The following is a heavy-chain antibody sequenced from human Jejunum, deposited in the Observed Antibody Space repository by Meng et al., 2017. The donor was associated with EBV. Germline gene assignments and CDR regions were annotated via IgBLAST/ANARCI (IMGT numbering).Heavy chain of an antibody. J-gene: IGHJ4*02. Sequence: HVQLQQWGAGLLKPSETLSVTCAVYGGAFSGYQWTWIRQPPGKGLEWMGEINHRGKTNYSPSLKSRVTISVDTSKNQFSLKLSSMTAADTAVYYCARAVYGDSAYSWGQGTLVTVSS. CDR2: INHRGKT. D-gene: IGHD4-17*01. CDR3: ARAVYGDSAYS. CDR1: GGAFSGYQ. V-gene: IGHV4-34*01.